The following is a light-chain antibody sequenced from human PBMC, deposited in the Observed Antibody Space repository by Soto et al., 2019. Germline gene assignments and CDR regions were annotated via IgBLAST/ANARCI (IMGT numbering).Light chain of an antibody. CDR2: EVS. J-gene: IGLJ1*01. V-gene: IGLV2-14*01. CDR1: SSDVGNYKY. CDR3: FSYTSSGTYV. Sequence: QSVLTQPASVSGSPGQSITISCTGTSSDVGNYKYVSWYQQHPGKAPKLMIYEVSNRPSGVSNRFSGSKSGNTASLTISALQAEDETDYYCFSYTSSGTYVFGTGTQLTGL.